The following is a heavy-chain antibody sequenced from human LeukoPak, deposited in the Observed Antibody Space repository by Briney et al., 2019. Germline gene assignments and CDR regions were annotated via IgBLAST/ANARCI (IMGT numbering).Heavy chain of an antibody. Sequence: ASVKVFCKASGYTFTSYDINWVRQATGQGLEWMGWMNPNSGNTGYAQKFQGRVTITRNTSISTAYMELSSLRSDDTAVYYCARDGGWGYDFWSGYQGYYYYYMDVWGKGTTVTVSS. J-gene: IGHJ6*03. CDR3: ARDGGWGYDFWSGYQGYYYYYMDV. D-gene: IGHD3-3*01. V-gene: IGHV1-8*03. CDR2: MNPNSGNT. CDR1: GYTFTSYD.